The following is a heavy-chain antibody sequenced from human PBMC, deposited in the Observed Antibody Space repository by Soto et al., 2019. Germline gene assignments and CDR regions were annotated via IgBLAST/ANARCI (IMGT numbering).Heavy chain of an antibody. CDR1: GGSFSGYY. J-gene: IGHJ6*02. CDR3: AGGRGRQQLVMSYYYGMDV. Sequence: ASETLSLTCAVYGGSFSGYYWSWIRQPPGKGLEWIGEINHSGSTNYNPSLKSRVTISVDTSKNQFSLNLSSVTAADTAVYYCAGGRGRQQLVMSYYYGMDVWGQGTTVTVSS. V-gene: IGHV4-34*01. D-gene: IGHD6-13*01. CDR2: INHSGST.